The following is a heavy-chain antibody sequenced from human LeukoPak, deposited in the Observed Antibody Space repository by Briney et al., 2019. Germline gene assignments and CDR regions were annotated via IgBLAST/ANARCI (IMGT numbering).Heavy chain of an antibody. CDR3: AKGGNSGWPRIFFY. Sequence: GGSLRLSCAASGFTVTSNYMSWVRQAPGKGLEWVSLFYSGGSKYYADSVKGRFTISRDNSKNTLYLQMNSLRAEDTAVYYCAKGGNSGWPRIFFYWGQGTLVTVSS. V-gene: IGHV3-53*01. D-gene: IGHD6-19*01. J-gene: IGHJ4*02. CDR1: GFTVTSNY. CDR2: FYSGGSK.